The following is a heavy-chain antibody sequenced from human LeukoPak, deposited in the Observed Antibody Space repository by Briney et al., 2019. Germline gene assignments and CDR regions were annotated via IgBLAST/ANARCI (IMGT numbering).Heavy chain of an antibody. J-gene: IGHJ4*02. Sequence: SETLSLTCTVSGGPISSSSYYWGWIRQPPGKGLEWIGSIYYSGSTYYNPSLKSRVTTSVDTSKNQFSLKLSSVTAADTAVYYCARGDDYGSGSYSALDYWGQGTLVTVSS. D-gene: IGHD3-10*01. CDR2: IYYSGST. CDR3: ARGDDYGSGSYSALDY. CDR1: GGPISSSSYY. V-gene: IGHV4-39*01.